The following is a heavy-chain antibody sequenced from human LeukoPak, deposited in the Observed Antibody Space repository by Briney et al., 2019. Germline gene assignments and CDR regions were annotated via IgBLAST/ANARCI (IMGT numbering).Heavy chain of an antibody. CDR1: GYTFTGYY. D-gene: IGHD3-22*01. V-gene: IGHV1-18*04. J-gene: IGHJ4*02. CDR3: AKDYYDSSGHFDY. CDR2: ISAYNGNT. Sequence: ASVKVSCKASGYTFTGYYMHWVRQAPGQGLEWMGWISAYNGNTNYAQKLQGRVTMTTDTSTSTAYMELRSLRSDDTAVYYCAKDYYDSSGHFDYWGQGTLITVSS.